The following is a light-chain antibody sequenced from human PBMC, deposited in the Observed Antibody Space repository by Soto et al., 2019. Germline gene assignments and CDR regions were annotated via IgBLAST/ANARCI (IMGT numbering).Light chain of an antibody. Sequence: QSALTQPASVSGSPGQSITISCTGTSSDVGGYNYVSWYQQHPGKAPKLMIYDVSNRPSGVSNRFSGSKSGNTASQTISVLQAEDEADYYCSSYTSSSTVVFGGGTKLTVL. V-gene: IGLV2-14*01. CDR2: DVS. CDR1: SSDVGGYNY. CDR3: SSYTSSSTVV. J-gene: IGLJ2*01.